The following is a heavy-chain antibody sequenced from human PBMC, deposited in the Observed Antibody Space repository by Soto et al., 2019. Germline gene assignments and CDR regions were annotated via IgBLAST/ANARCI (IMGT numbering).Heavy chain of an antibody. CDR2: IYYTGST. CDR3: ARSSAGAWD. V-gene: IGHV4-61*01. J-gene: IGHJ4*02. Sequence: ETLSLTCTVSDGSVSSSIYYWSWIRQPPGKGLEWIGYIYYTGSTNYNSSLKSRVTISIDTSKNQFSLRLSSVTAADTAIYFCARSSAGAWDWGQGTLVTVSS. CDR1: DGSVSSSIYY. D-gene: IGHD6-19*01.